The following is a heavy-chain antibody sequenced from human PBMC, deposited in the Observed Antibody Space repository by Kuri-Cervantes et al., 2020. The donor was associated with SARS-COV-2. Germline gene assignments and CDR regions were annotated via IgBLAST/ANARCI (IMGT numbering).Heavy chain of an antibody. D-gene: IGHD3-10*01. Sequence: SGTLSLTCTVSGGSISSYYWSWIRQPPGKGLEWIGYIYYSGSTNYNPSLKSRVTISVDTSKNQFSLKLSSVTAADTAVYYCARERSGGLPFGYYYYGMDVWGQGTTVTVSS. J-gene: IGHJ6*02. CDR3: ARERSGGLPFGYYYYGMDV. V-gene: IGHV4-59*12. CDR2: IYYSGST. CDR1: GGSISSYY.